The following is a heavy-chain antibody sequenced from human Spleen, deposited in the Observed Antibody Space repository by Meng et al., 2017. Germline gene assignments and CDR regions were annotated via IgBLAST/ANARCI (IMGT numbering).Heavy chain of an antibody. J-gene: IGHJ4*02. CDR2: MYYSGTS. V-gene: IGHV4-59*02. CDR1: GASVTTYY. D-gene: IGHD6-19*01. Sequence: SETLSLTCSVSGASVTTYYWSWIRQAPGKGLEWIGYMYYSGTSDYNPSLKSRVTMSVDISRNQLSLELRSVTAADTAVYYCARDGMAGLWLVPGYWGQGSLVTVSS. CDR3: ARDGMAGLWLVPGY.